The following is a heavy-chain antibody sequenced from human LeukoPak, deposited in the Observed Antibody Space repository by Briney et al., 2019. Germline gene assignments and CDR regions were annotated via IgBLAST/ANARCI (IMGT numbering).Heavy chain of an antibody. V-gene: IGHV1-69*05. Sequence: SVKVSCKASGGTFSSYAISWVREAPGQGVEWMGGVIPIFVTANSAQKFQGRVTITTDESTSTAYMELSSLRSEDAAVYYCARALGYSSGWYHDAFDIWGQGTMVTVSS. D-gene: IGHD6-19*01. CDR3: ARALGYSSGWYHDAFDI. CDR2: VIPIFVTA. CDR1: GGTFSSYA. J-gene: IGHJ3*02.